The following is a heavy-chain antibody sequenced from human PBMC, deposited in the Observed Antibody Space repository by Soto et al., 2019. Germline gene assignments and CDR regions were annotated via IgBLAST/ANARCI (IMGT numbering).Heavy chain of an antibody. J-gene: IGHJ4*02. Sequence: PSETLSLTCAVYSGSFSGYYYSWIRQTPGGGLEWIGEITHGGSTTYSPSLKSRVTMSLDTSKNQFSLNMTSVSAADTAVYYCARGRLFLTTSGVAINYFDYWGQGTLVTVSS. CDR2: ITHGGST. CDR1: SGSFSGYY. CDR3: ARGRLFLTTSGVAINYFDY. D-gene: IGHD3-3*01. V-gene: IGHV4-34*01.